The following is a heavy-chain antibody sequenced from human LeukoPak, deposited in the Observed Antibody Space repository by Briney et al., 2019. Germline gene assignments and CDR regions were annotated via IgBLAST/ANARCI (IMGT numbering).Heavy chain of an antibody. CDR2: ISGSGGST. CDR1: GFTFSSYA. Sequence: GGSLRLSCAASGFTFSSYAMSWVRQAPGKGLEWVSAISGSGGSTYYADSVKGRFTISRDNAKNSLYLQMNSLRAEDTAVYYCAREYYYDSSGTNFDYWGQGTLVTVSS. J-gene: IGHJ4*02. V-gene: IGHV3-23*01. D-gene: IGHD3-22*01. CDR3: AREYYYDSSGTNFDY.